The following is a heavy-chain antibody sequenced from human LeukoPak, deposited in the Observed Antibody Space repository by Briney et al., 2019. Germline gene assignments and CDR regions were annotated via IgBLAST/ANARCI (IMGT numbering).Heavy chain of an antibody. J-gene: IGHJ6*02. CDR2: ISYDGTGE. V-gene: IGHV3-30*03. Sequence: GGSLRLSCAASGFTFSSYGMHWVRRSPGKGLAWVALISYDGTGEYYAGSVKGRFTLSRDNSKNMLYLQMNSLRAEDTAVYYCARDGLGGYGLDVWGPGTTVTVSS. CDR1: GFTFSSYG. CDR3: ARDGLGGYGLDV. D-gene: IGHD4-23*01.